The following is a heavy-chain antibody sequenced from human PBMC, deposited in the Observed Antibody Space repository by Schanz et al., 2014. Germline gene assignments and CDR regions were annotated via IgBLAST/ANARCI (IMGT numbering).Heavy chain of an antibody. J-gene: IGHJ4*02. D-gene: IGHD3-10*01. V-gene: IGHV3-NL1*01. CDR2: IGVDGTTT. Sequence: QVQLVESGGGVVQPGRSLRLSCAASGFTFSSYALHWVRQAPGKGLEWVSVIGVDGTTTYYTDSVKGRFTISRDNAKNSLYLQMNSLRAEDTAVYHCVSSGSYSSYAFWGQGTLVTVSS. CDR3: VSSGSYSSYAF. CDR1: GFTFSSYA.